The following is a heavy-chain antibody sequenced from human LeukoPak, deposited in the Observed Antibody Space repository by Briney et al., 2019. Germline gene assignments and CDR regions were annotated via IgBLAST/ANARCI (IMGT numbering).Heavy chain of an antibody. D-gene: IGHD3-10*01. V-gene: IGHV3-30-3*01. CDR2: ISYDGSNE. CDR1: GFTFSYYT. Sequence: PGRSLRLSCAASGFTFSYYTMHWVRQAPGKGLEWVAVISYDGSNEYYADSVKGRFTISRDNSKNTLYLQMNSLRVEDTAVYYCASTGSYGYWGQGTLVTVSS. J-gene: IGHJ4*01. CDR3: ASTGSYGY.